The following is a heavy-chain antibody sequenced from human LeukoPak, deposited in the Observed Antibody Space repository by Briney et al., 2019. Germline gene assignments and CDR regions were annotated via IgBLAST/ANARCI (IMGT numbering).Heavy chain of an antibody. CDR3: ARAISYTNYGMDV. V-gene: IGHV3-74*01. CDR1: GFTLSSYW. CDR2: INSDGSST. J-gene: IGHJ6*02. Sequence: PGGSLRLSCAASGFTLSSYWMHWVRQVPGKGLVWVSRINSDGSSTSYADSVKGRFTISRDNAKNTLYLRMNSLRAEDTAVYYCARAISYTNYGMDVWGQGTTVTVSS. D-gene: IGHD4-11*01.